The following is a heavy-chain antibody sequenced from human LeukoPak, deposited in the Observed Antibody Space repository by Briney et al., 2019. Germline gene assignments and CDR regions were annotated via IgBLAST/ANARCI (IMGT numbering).Heavy chain of an antibody. Sequence: SETLSLTCTVSGGSISNYYWSWIRQPPGERMEGIGYVYYTGTINYNPSLKSRVTISVDTSKHQFSLKLSSVTAADTAMYYCAKEIEGLGVPARRWFDNWGQGTLVTVSS. CDR1: GGSISNYY. V-gene: IGHV4-59*01. J-gene: IGHJ4*02. D-gene: IGHD2-2*01. CDR2: VYYTGTI. CDR3: AKEIEGLGVPARRWFDN.